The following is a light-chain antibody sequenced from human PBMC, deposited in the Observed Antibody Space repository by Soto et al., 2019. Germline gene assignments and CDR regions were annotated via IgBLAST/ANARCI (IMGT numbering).Light chain of an antibody. CDR2: GAS. V-gene: IGKV3-15*01. CDR1: QSVRRN. J-gene: IGKJ1*01. Sequence: EIVMTQSPVTLCVSPGERATLSCRASQSVRRNLAWYQQKPGQAPRLLISGASTRATGIPARFSGSGSGTEFTLTISSLQSEDFAVYYCQQYGSSPWTFGQGTKVDIK. CDR3: QQYGSSPWT.